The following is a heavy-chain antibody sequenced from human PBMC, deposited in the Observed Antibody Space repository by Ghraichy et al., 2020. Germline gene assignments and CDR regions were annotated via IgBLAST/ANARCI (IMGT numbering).Heavy chain of an antibody. V-gene: IGHV3-23*01. J-gene: IGHJ4*02. CDR3: AKDRRYSYEEDYFDY. CDR2: ISGSGGST. Sequence: GESLNISCAASGFTFSSYAMSWVRQAPGKGLEWVSAISGSGGSTYYADSVKGRFTISRDNSKNTLYLQMNSLRAEDTAVYYCAKDRRYSYEEDYFDYWGQGTLVTVSS. CDR1: GFTFSSYA. D-gene: IGHD5-18*01.